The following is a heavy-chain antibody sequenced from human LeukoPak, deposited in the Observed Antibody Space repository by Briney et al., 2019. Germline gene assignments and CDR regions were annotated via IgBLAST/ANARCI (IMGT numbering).Heavy chain of an antibody. CDR3: ARVTWIQLSYYFDY. CDR2: IILIFGTA. D-gene: IGHD5-18*01. J-gene: IGHJ4*02. CDR1: GGTFSSYA. Sequence: APVKVSCKASGGTFSSYAISWVRQAPGQGLEWMGGIILIFGTANYAQKFQGRVTITADESTSTAYMELSSLRSEDTAVYYCARVTWIQLSYYFDYWGQGTLVTVSS. V-gene: IGHV1-69*13.